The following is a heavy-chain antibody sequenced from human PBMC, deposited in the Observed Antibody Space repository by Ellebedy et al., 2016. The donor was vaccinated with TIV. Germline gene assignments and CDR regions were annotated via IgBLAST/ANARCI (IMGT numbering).Heavy chain of an antibody. CDR1: GFTFSSHW. CDR2: LKRDGSVM. Sequence: GGSLRLSCVASGFTFSSHWMSWVRQAPGKGLEWVATLKRDGSVMHYVDSVKGRFTISRDNAKNSLYLQMSSLRAEDTAVYYCAKVGGWLVGPMDVWGQGTTVTVSS. CDR3: AKVGGWLVGPMDV. D-gene: IGHD6-19*01. V-gene: IGHV3-7*03. J-gene: IGHJ6*02.